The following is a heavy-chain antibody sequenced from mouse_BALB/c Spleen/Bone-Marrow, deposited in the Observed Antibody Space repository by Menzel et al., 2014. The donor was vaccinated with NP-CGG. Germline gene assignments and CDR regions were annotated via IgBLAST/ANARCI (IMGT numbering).Heavy chain of an antibody. CDR2: INSNGGST. D-gene: IGHD1-1*01. CDR3: ARDYYGSSDY. Sequence: EVMLVESGGGLVQPGGSLKLSCAASGFTFSSYGMSWVRQTPDKRLELVATINSNGGSTYYPDSVKGRFTISRDNAKNTPYLQMSSLKSEDTAMYYCARDYYGSSDYWGQGTTLTVSS. V-gene: IGHV5-6-3*01. J-gene: IGHJ2*01. CDR1: GFTFSSYG.